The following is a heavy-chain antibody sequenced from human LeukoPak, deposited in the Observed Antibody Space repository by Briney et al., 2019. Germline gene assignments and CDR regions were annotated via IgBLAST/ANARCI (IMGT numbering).Heavy chain of an antibody. Sequence: ASVKVSCKASGYTFTSYHMHWVRQAPGQGLEWMGIINPSGGSTSYAQKFQGRVTMTRDTSTSTVYMELSSLRSEDTAVYYCARDSRQWLRSYYYYYGMDVWGQGTTVTVSS. CDR2: INPSGGST. J-gene: IGHJ6*02. V-gene: IGHV1-46*01. CDR1: GYTFTSYH. D-gene: IGHD6-19*01. CDR3: ARDSRQWLRSYYYYYGMDV.